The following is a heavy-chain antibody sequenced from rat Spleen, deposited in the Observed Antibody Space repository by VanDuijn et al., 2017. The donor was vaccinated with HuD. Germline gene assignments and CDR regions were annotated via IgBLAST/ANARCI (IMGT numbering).Heavy chain of an antibody. J-gene: IGHJ3*01. CDR1: GFTFSDYG. D-gene: IGHD1-3*01. CDR3: ARHGAEGSYRFAY. CDR2: ISPGGGSA. Sequence: EVQLVGSGGGLVQPGTSLKLTCTASGFTFSDYGMHWIRQAPTKGLEWVASISPGGGSAYYRESVKGRFTISRDNAKSTLYLQMNSLQTEDTATYYCARHGAEGSYRFAYWGQGTLVTVSS. V-gene: IGHV5-19*01.